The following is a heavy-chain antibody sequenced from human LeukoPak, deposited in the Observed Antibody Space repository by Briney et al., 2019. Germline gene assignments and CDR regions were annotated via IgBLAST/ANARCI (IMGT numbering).Heavy chain of an antibody. J-gene: IGHJ4*02. CDR1: DDSIRSHY. D-gene: IGHD3-3*01. CDR3: AKIRFLEWLLSPGGYFDY. V-gene: IGHV4-59*08. Sequence: PSETLSLTCTVSDDSIRSHYWSWIRQPPGKGLEWIGYIYYSGSTNYNPSLKSRVTISIDTSKNQFSLKLRSVTAADTAVYYCAKIRFLEWLLSPGGYFDYWGQGTLVTVSS. CDR2: IYYSGST.